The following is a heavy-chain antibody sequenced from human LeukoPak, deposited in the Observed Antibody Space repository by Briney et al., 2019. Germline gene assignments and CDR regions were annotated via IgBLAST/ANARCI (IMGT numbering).Heavy chain of an antibody. CDR3: AKSRGSIAAAGTY. Sequence: GGSLRPSCAASGFTFSSYATSWVRQAPGKGLEWVSAISGSGGSTYYADSVKGRFTISRDNSKNTLYLQMNSLRAEDTAVYYCAKSRGSIAAAGTYWGQGTLVTVSS. J-gene: IGHJ4*02. V-gene: IGHV3-23*01. CDR2: ISGSGGST. D-gene: IGHD6-13*01. CDR1: GFTFSSYA.